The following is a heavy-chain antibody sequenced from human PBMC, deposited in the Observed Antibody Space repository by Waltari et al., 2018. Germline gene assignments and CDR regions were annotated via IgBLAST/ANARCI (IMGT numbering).Heavy chain of an antibody. J-gene: IGHJ1*01. V-gene: IGHV4-34*01. CDR2: INHSGST. CDR1: GGSFSGSY. D-gene: IGHD1-26*01. Sequence: QVQLQQWGAGLLKPSETLSLPCAVHGGSFSGSYWSWIRQPPGKGLEWIGEINHSGSTNYNPSLKSRVTISVDTSKNQFSLKLSSVTAADTAVYYCAIPDVIVGATRRYFQHWGQGTLVTVSS. CDR3: AIPDVIVGATRRYFQH.